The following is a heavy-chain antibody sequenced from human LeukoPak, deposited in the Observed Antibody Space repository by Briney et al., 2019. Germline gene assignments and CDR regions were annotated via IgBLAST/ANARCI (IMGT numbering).Heavy chain of an antibody. D-gene: IGHD6-13*01. Sequence: GRSLRLSCAASGFTFSSYSMNWVRQAPGKGLEWVSSISSSSSYIYYADSVKGRFTISRDNAKDSLYLQMNSLRAEDTAVYYCARDAGGSSWYRYWGQGTLVTVSS. CDR3: ARDAGGSSWYRY. CDR2: ISSSSSYI. V-gene: IGHV3-21*01. J-gene: IGHJ4*02. CDR1: GFTFSSYS.